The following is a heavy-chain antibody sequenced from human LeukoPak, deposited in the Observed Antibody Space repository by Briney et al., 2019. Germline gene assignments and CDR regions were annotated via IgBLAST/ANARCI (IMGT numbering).Heavy chain of an antibody. D-gene: IGHD2-15*01. J-gene: IGHJ4*02. CDR1: GYTFTSYG. CDR2: ISAYNGNT. Sequence: ASVKVSCKASGYTFTSYGISWVRQAPGQGLEWMGWISAYNGNTNYAQKLQGRVTMTTDTSTSTAYMELRSLRSDDTAVYYCASALCGGSCYVVRPTTNDYWGQGTLVTVSS. CDR3: ASALCGGSCYVVRPTTNDY. V-gene: IGHV1-18*01.